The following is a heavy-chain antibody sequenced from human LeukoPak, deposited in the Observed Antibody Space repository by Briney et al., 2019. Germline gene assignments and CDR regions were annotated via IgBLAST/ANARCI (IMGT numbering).Heavy chain of an antibody. D-gene: IGHD4-11*01. CDR2: INHSGST. Sequence: PSETLSLTCAVYGGSFSGYYWSWIRQPPGKGLEWIGEINHSGSTNYNPSLKSRVTISVDTSKNQFSLKLSSVTAADTAVYYCARGGLVSTTVDWFDPWGQGTLVTVSS. J-gene: IGHJ5*02. CDR3: ARGGLVSTTVDWFDP. CDR1: GGSFSGYY. V-gene: IGHV4-34*01.